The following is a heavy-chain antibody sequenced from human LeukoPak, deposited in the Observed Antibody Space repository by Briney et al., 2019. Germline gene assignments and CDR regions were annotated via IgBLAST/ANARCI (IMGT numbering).Heavy chain of an antibody. CDR2: ISGSGGST. Sequence: AGGSLRLSCAAPGFTFSSYAMSWVRQAPGKGLEWVSAISGSGGSTYYADSVKGRFTISRDNSKNTLYLQMNSLRAEDTAVYYCAKGGSSGYPFDIWGQGTMVTVSS. J-gene: IGHJ3*02. CDR3: AKGGSSGYPFDI. CDR1: GFTFSSYA. D-gene: IGHD3-22*01. V-gene: IGHV3-23*01.